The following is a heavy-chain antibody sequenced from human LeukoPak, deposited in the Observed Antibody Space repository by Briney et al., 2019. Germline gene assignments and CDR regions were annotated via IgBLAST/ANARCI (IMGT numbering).Heavy chain of an antibody. Sequence: GASVKVSCKASGYTFTGYYMHWVRQAPGQGLEWMGWVNPNSGGTNYAQKFQGRVTMTRDTSISTAYMDLSSLRSDDTAVYYCARGSDYGDYWFDPWGQGTLVTVSS. D-gene: IGHD4-17*01. V-gene: IGHV1-2*02. CDR3: ARGSDYGDYWFDP. CDR2: VNPNSGGT. CDR1: GYTFTGYY. J-gene: IGHJ5*02.